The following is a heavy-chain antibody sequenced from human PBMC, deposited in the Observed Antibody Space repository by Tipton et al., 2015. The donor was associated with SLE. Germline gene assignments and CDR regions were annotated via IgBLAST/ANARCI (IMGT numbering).Heavy chain of an antibody. V-gene: IGHV4-34*01. CDR1: GGSFSGYY. CDR2: INHSGST. D-gene: IGHD1-7*01. Sequence: TLSLTCAVYGGSFSGYYWSWIRQPPGKGLEWIGEINHSGSTNYNPSLKSRVTISVDTPKNLFSLKLSSVTAADTAVYYCARAQNSSMGYWGQGTLVTVSS. J-gene: IGHJ4*02. CDR3: ARAQNSSMGY.